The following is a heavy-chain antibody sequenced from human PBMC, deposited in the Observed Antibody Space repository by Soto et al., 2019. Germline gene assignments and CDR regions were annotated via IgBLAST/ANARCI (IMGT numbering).Heavy chain of an antibody. CDR1: AATFTSSS. V-gene: IGHV1-69*13. CDR3: ARFTDIRDRKDY. CDR2: IIPIFGTA. J-gene: IGHJ4*01. D-gene: IGHD3-16*02. Sequence: PVKVSCKASAATFTSSSISCVRQAPGQGLEWMGGIIPIFGTANYAQKFQGRVTITADESTSTAYMELSSLRSEDTAVYYCARFTDIRDRKDYSTQRSLVIGS.